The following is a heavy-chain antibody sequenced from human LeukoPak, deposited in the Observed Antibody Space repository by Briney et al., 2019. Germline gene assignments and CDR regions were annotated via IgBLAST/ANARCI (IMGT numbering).Heavy chain of an antibody. J-gene: IGHJ4*02. CDR1: GFSFSDHG. CDR3: TRDGNVGVGASYFDS. D-gene: IGHD1-26*01. V-gene: IGHV3-30*03. Sequence: GGSLRLSCVASGFSFSDHGMHWVRQVAGKGLEWVTLISYDGSNKYYADSVEGRFTVSRDNSRNTMFLQMNSLRPEDTAVYYCTRDGNVGVGASYFDSWGQGALVTVSS. CDR2: ISYDGSNK.